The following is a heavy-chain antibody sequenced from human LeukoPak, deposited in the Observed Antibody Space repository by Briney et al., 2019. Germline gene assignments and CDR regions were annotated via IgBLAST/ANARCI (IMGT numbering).Heavy chain of an antibody. CDR2: IGTAYDT. D-gene: IGHD5-18*01. J-gene: IGHJ4*02. CDR3: ARTRVTPGIRGLQMRYFDR. V-gene: IGHV3-13*01. CDR1: GFDFSRSD. Sequence: GGSLRLSCAASGFDFSRSDMHWVRQVTGKGLEWVSGIGTAYDTFYPDSVKGRFTISRENGKNSVYLQVNSLRVDDSAVYYCARTRVTPGIRGLQMRYFDRWGQGTLVTVSS.